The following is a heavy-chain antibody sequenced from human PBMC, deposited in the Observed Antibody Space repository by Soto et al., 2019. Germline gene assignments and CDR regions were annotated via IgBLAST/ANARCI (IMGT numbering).Heavy chain of an antibody. CDR3: ARGKPQYYFDY. V-gene: IGHV4-31*03. CDR1: GGSISSGGYY. D-gene: IGHD4-4*01. J-gene: IGHJ4*02. CDR2: IYYSGST. Sequence: PSETLSLTCTVSGGSISSGGYYWSWIRQHPGKGLEWIGYIYYSGSTYYNPSLKSRVTIPVDTSKNQFSLKLSSVTAADTAVYYCARGKPQYYFDYWGQGTLVTVSS.